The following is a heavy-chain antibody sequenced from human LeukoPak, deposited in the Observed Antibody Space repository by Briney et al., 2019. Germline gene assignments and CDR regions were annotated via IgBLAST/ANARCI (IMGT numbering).Heavy chain of an antibody. CDR2: FYYSGST. V-gene: IGHV4-59*01. Sequence: SETLSLTCTVSGGPISSYHWSWIRQPPGKGLEWLGYFYYSGSTNYTPSLKSRVTISVDASNNQFSLKLSSVSAADTAVYYCARDYYYDRSGYRDAFDIWGQGTMVTVSS. J-gene: IGHJ3*02. CDR1: GGPISSYH. CDR3: ARDYYYDRSGYRDAFDI. D-gene: IGHD3-22*01.